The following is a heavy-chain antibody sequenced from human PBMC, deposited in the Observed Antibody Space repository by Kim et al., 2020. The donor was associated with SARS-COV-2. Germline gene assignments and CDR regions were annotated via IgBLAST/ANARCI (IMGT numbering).Heavy chain of an antibody. CDR3: AKDMLQYHPGMYYYYGMDV. CDR1: GFTFSSYG. D-gene: IGHD2-2*01. V-gene: IGHV3-30*18. J-gene: IGHJ6*02. CDR2: ISYDGSNK. Sequence: GGSLRLSCAASGFTFSSYGMHWVRQAPGKGLEWVAVISYDGSNKYYADSVKGRFTISRDNSKNTLYLQMNSLRAEDTAVYYCAKDMLQYHPGMYYYYGMDVWGQGTTVTVSS.